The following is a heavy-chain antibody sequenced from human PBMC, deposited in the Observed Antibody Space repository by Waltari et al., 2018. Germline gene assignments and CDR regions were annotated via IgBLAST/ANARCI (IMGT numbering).Heavy chain of an antibody. CDR3: AVDFWSAYYLDY. V-gene: IGHV3-23*01. Sequence: EVQVLESGGGLVQPGGSLRLSCAASGLTFSNYAMSWVRQAPGKGLEWVSGISSSGGRAYYADSVKGRFTISRDNSKNTLFLQMSSLRAEDTAVYFCAVDFWSAYYLDYWGQGTLVTVSS. D-gene: IGHD3-3*01. J-gene: IGHJ4*02. CDR2: ISSSGGRA. CDR1: GLTFSNYA.